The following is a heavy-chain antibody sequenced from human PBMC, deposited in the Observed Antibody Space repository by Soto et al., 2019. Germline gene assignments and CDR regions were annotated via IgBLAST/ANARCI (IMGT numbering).Heavy chain of an antibody. J-gene: IGHJ5*02. CDR2: IYHSGRT. CDR1: GASISSGGYS. V-gene: IGHV4-30-2*01. Sequence: QLQLQESGSGLVKPSQTLSPTCAVSGASISSGGYSGRWIRQPPGKGLEWIGYIYHSGRTYYNPPLKSRVTISVDRSKNQFSLKLSSVTAADTAVYYCARVPSPWGQGTLVTVSS. CDR3: ARVPSP.